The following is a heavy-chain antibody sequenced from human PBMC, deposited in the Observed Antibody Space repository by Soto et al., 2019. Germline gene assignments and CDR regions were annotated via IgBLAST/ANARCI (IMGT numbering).Heavy chain of an antibody. CDR1: GGTFSSYA. J-gene: IGHJ6*02. CDR3: ARVAAAGYYYYYGMDV. V-gene: IGHV1-69*06. Sequence: SVKVSCKASGGTFSSYAISWVRQAPGQGLEWMGGIIPIFGTANYARKFQGRVTITADKSTSTAYMELSSLRSEDTAVYYCARVAAAGYYYYYGMDVWGQGTTVTVSS. CDR2: IIPIFGTA. D-gene: IGHD6-13*01.